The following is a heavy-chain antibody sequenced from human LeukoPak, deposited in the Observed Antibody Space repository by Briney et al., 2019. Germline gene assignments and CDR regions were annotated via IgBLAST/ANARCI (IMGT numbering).Heavy chain of an antibody. D-gene: IGHD3-22*01. V-gene: IGHV1-2*02. CDR3: ARGAHYHDSSEGSDY. J-gene: IGHJ4*02. CDR1: GYTFTGYY. CDR2: INPNSGGT. Sequence: GASVKVSCKASGYTFTGYYMHGVRQAPGQGLEWLGWINPNSGGTNYAQKFQGRVTMTRDTSISTVYMELSRLRSDDTAVYYCARGAHYHDSSEGSDYWGQGTLVTVSS.